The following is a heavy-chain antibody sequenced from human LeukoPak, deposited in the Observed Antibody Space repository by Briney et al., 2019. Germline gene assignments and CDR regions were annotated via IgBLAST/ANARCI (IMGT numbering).Heavy chain of an antibody. Sequence: ASVKVSFKASGYTFTTLGISWVRQAPGQGLEWMGWINTYNDNTKYAQKFQDRITVTADTSTSTVYMDLSSLRSDDTAVYYCAREYCLSGKCWDPDYWGQGTLVTVSS. CDR2: INTYNDNT. D-gene: IGHD2-15*01. CDR3: AREYCLSGKCWDPDY. V-gene: IGHV1-18*01. J-gene: IGHJ4*02. CDR1: GYTFTTLG.